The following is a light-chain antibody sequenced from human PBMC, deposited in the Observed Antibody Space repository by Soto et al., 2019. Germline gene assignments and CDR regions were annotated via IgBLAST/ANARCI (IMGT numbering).Light chain of an antibody. CDR3: QQYYTIPLT. V-gene: IGKV4-1*01. Sequence: DIVMTQSPDSLAVSLGERATINCKSSQSVLYSSNNKNYLAWYQQKPGQPPKLLIYWASTRESGVPDRFTGSASGTDFTLTINSLQAEDVAVYYCQQYYTIPLTFGQGTKVDIK. CDR1: QSVLYSSNNKNY. CDR2: WAS. J-gene: IGKJ1*01.